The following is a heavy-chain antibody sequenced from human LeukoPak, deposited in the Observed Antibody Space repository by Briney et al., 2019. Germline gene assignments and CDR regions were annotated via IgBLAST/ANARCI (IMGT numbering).Heavy chain of an antibody. CDR3: ARGVSWHIDY. CDR1: GGSISSYY. D-gene: IGHD6-6*01. CDR2: IYIRGST. Sequence: SETLSLTCTVSGGSISSYYWSWVRQPAGKGLEWIGRIYIRGSTNYNPSLKSRVTVSLDTSKNQFSLKLRSVTAADTAVYYCARGVSWHIDYWGQGTLVTVSS. V-gene: IGHV4-4*07. J-gene: IGHJ4*02.